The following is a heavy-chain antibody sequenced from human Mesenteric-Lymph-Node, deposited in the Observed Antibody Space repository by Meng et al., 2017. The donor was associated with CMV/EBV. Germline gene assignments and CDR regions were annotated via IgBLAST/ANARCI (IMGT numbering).Heavy chain of an antibody. CDR2: INHSGST. CDR1: GGSFSGYY. V-gene: IGHV4-34*01. CDR3: ARGSGWGRNYFDY. D-gene: IGHD6-19*01. J-gene: IGHJ4*02. Sequence: SETLSLTCAVYGGSFSGYYWSWIRQPPGKGLEWIGEINHSGSTNYNPSLKSRVTISVDTSKNQFSLTLSSVTAADMAVYYCARGSGWGRNYFDYWGQGTLVTVSS.